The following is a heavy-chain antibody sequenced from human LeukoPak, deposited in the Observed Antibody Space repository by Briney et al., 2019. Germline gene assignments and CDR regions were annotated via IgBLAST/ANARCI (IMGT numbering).Heavy chain of an antibody. D-gene: IGHD3-22*01. Sequence: PSETLSLTCAVYGGSFSGYYWSWIRQPPGKGLEWIGSIYYSGSTYYNPSLKSRVTISVDTSKNQFSLKLSSVTAADTAVYYCARHPGHYYDSSGYYAHRDYWGQGTLVTVSS. V-gene: IGHV4-34*01. J-gene: IGHJ4*02. CDR3: ARHPGHYYDSSGYYAHRDY. CDR1: GGSFSGYY. CDR2: IYYSGST.